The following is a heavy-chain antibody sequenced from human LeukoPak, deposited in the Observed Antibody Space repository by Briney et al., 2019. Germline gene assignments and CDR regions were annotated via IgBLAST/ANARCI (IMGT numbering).Heavy chain of an antibody. CDR2: ISGDGSTT. D-gene: IGHD5-12*01. V-gene: IGHV3-74*01. Sequence: PGGSLRLSCAAIGFTSNYWMHWVRQAPGKGLVWVSRISGDGSTTFYADSVKGRFTISRDNSKNTLYLQMNSLRAEDTAVYYCIRGYSGYGNFDCWGQGTLVTVSS. J-gene: IGHJ4*02. CDR3: IRGYSGYGNFDC. CDR1: GFTSNYW.